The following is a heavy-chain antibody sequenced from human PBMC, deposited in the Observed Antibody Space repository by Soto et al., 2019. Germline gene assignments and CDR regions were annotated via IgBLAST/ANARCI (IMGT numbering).Heavy chain of an antibody. J-gene: IGHJ6*02. Sequence: ASVKVSCKASGHSFTAYYMHWVRQAPGQRLEWMGWINAGNGNTKYSQKFQGRVTITRDTSASTAYMELSSLRSKDTAVYYCARGGLSSGYEPDPYYYYYGMDVWGQGTTVTVSS. CDR3: ARGGLSSGYEPDPYYYYYGMDV. D-gene: IGHD5-12*01. V-gene: IGHV1-3*01. CDR1: GHSFTAYY. CDR2: INAGNGNT.